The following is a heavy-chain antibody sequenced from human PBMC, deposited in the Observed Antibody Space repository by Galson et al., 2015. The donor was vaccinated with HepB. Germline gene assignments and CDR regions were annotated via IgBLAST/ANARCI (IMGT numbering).Heavy chain of an antibody. CDR2: IYYSGST. D-gene: IGHD4-17*01. CDR3: ARDRVYGDYALFDY. CDR1: GGSISSGGYY. V-gene: IGHV4-31*03. J-gene: IGHJ4*02. Sequence: TLSLTCTVSGGSISSGGYYWSWIRQHPGKGLEWIGYIYYSGSTYYNPSLKSRVTISVDTSKNQFSLKLSSVTAADTAVYYCARDRVYGDYALFDYWGQGTLVTVSS.